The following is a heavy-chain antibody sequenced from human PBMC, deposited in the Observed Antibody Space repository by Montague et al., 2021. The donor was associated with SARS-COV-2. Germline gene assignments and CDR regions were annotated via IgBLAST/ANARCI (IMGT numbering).Heavy chain of an antibody. J-gene: IGHJ4*02. V-gene: IGHV6-1*01. CDR1: GDSVWSNTAA. D-gene: IGHD4-17*01. CDR2: TNYRSKWTS. Sequence: CAISGDSVWSNTAAWNWIWQSPSGGLEWLGRTNYRSKWTSDYATXEEGRISIDPDTSKNQFFLHLRSVTPEDTGVYYCVRDTGSAQAGFDAWGQGTLVTVSS. CDR3: VRDTGSAQAGFDA.